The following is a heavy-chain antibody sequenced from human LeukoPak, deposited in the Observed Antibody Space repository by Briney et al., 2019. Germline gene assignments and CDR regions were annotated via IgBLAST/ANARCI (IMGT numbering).Heavy chain of an antibody. J-gene: IGHJ4*02. CDR1: GYAFSSSG. CDR2: ISSYDGNT. V-gene: IGHV1-18*01. Sequence: ASVKVSCKASGYAFSSSGFSWVRQAPGQGLEWMGWISSYDGNTKSIDKLQGRVTLTTDTSTDTAYMELSSLRFEDTAVYFCATDEGRFGDPSFDYWGQGTLVTVSS. CDR3: ATDEGRFGDPSFDY. D-gene: IGHD3-10*01.